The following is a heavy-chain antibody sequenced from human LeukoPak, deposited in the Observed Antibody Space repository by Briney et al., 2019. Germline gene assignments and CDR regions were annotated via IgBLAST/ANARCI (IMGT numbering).Heavy chain of an antibody. CDR2: IYYSGST. CDR1: GGSISSSSYY. CDR3: ARHGGYSSSSYDY. J-gene: IGHJ4*02. D-gene: IGHD6-6*01. Sequence: PSETLSLTCTVSGGSISSSSYYWGWIRQPPGKGLEWIGSIYYSGSTYYNPSLKSRVTISVDTSKNQFSLKLSSVTAADTAVYYCARHGGYSSSSYDYWGQGTPVTVSS. V-gene: IGHV4-39*01.